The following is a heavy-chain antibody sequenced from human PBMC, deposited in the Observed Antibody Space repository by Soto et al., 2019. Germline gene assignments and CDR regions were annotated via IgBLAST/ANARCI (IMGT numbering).Heavy chain of an antibody. CDR3: AKGGPDGFCSGGRCYFDF. D-gene: IGHD2-15*01. V-gene: IGHV3-9*01. CDR1: GFTFDDYA. J-gene: IGHJ4*02. Sequence: EVQLVESGGGLVQPGRSLRLSCAASGFTFDDYAMHWVRRVPGKGLEWVSSISWSSNIIGYAESVKGRFTISRDNAKNSLYLQMNSLRPEDTALYYCAKGGPDGFCSGGRCYFDFWGQGTLVTVSS. CDR2: ISWSSNII.